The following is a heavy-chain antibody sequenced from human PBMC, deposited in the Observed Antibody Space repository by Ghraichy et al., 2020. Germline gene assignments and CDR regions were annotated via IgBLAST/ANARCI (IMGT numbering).Heavy chain of an antibody. V-gene: IGHV5-51*01. D-gene: IGHD3-16*01. CDR1: GYTFNNYW. Sequence: GESLNISCKGSGYTFNNYWIGWVRQMPGKGLEWMGIIYPGESDTRYSPFFQGQVTISADKSISTAYLQWSSLKASDNAIYYCARQVTYDAFDIWGQGTMVTVS. CDR3: ARQVTYDAFDI. CDR2: IYPGESDT. J-gene: IGHJ3*02.